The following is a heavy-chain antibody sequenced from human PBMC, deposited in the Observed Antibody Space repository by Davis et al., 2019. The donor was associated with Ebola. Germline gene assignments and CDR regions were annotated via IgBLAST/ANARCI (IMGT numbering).Heavy chain of an antibody. CDR2: IYHSGST. V-gene: IGHV4-4*02. CDR1: GGSISSSNW. J-gene: IGHJ4*02. CDR3: ARTGSGYSYGYGFDY. D-gene: IGHD5-18*01. Sequence: MPSETLSLTCAVSGGSISSSNWWSWVRQPPGKGLEWIGEIYHSGSTNYNPSLKSRVTISVDKSKNQFSLKLSSVTAADTAVYYCARTGSGYSYGYGFDYWGQGTLVTVSS.